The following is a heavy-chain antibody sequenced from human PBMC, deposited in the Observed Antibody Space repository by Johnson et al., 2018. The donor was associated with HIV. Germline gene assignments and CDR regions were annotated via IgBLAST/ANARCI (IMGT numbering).Heavy chain of an antibody. V-gene: IGHV3-30*04. CDR2: ISYDGRKK. Sequence: QVQLVESGGGVVQPGRSLRLTCAASGFTFSRYSMHWVRQAPGKGLQWVAHISYDGRKKYYTESLRGRFPISRDNSNNTLYLQMNTLITEDTAVYYCAREGRGSPDGFDIWGQRTMVTVSS. D-gene: IGHD3-16*01. J-gene: IGHJ3*02. CDR1: GFTFSRYS. CDR3: AREGRGSPDGFDI.